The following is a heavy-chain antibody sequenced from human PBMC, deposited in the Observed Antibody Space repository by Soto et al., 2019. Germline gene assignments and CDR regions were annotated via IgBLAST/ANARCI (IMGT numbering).Heavy chain of an antibody. Sequence: PSETLSLTCTVSGGSISSGGYYWSWIRQHPGKGLEWIGYIYYSGSTYYNPSLKSRVTISVDTSKNQFSLKLSSVTAADTAVYYCARDLYYYDSSGYPQGAFDIWGQGTMVTVSS. D-gene: IGHD3-22*01. J-gene: IGHJ3*02. V-gene: IGHV4-31*03. CDR1: GGSISSGGYY. CDR2: IYYSGST. CDR3: ARDLYYYDSSGYPQGAFDI.